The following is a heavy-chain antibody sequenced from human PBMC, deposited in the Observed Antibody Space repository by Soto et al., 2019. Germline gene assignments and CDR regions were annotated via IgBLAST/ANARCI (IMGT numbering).Heavy chain of an antibody. CDR2: ISSTTNYI. V-gene: IGHV3-21*06. Sequence: PGGSLRLSCAASGFTFTRYSMNWVRQAPGKGLEWVSSISSTTNYIYYGDSMKGRFTISRNNAKNSLYLEMNSLRAEDTAVYYCARESEDLTSNFDYWGQGTLVTVSS. CDR1: GFTFTRYS. J-gene: IGHJ4*02. CDR3: ARESEDLTSNFDY.